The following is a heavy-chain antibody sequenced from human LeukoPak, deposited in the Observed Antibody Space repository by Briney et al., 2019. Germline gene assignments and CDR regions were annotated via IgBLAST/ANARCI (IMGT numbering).Heavy chain of an antibody. CDR3: AREGTYASSYYPPFDY. CDR2: INPNSGGT. V-gene: IGHV1-2*02. CDR1: GYTFTGYY. D-gene: IGHD1-26*01. J-gene: IGHJ4*02. Sequence: ASVKVSCKASGYTFTGYYMHWVRQAPGQGLEWMGWINPNSGGTNYAQNFQGRVTMTRDTSIGTAYMELSRLRSDDTAVYYCAREGTYASSYYPPFDYWGQGTLVTVSS.